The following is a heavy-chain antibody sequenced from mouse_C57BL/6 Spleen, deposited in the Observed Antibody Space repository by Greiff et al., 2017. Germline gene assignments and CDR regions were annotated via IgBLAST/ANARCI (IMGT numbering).Heavy chain of an antibody. CDR3: ARDYYGSSYGYFDV. CDR1: GYTFTSYG. J-gene: IGHJ1*03. CDR2: IYPRSGNT. D-gene: IGHD1-1*01. V-gene: IGHV1-81*01. Sequence: QVQLKQSGAELARPGASVKLSCKASGYTFTSYGISWVKQRTGQGLEWIGEIYPRSGNTYYNEKFKGKATLTADKSSSTAYMELRSLTSEGSAVYFCARDYYGSSYGYFDVWGTGTTVTVSS.